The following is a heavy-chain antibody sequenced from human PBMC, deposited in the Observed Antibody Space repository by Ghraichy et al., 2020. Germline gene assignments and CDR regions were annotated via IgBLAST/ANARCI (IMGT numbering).Heavy chain of an antibody. Sequence: ASVKVSCKVSGYTFTDYYFHWVRQAPGQGLEWMGWINPKNGNTNYAQAFQARVTMTRDTSISTTYMELSGLRSDDTAIYYCARGGLDYSNLPPYNYFDPWGQGTLVTVSS. CDR3: ARGGLDYSNLPPYNYFDP. CDR1: GYTFTDYY. CDR2: INPKNGNT. V-gene: IGHV1-2*02. D-gene: IGHD4-11*01. J-gene: IGHJ5*02.